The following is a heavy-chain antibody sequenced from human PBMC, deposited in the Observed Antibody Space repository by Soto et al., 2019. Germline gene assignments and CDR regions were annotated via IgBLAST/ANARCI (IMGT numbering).Heavy chain of an antibody. D-gene: IGHD6-6*01. J-gene: IGHJ6*02. CDR2: ISGSGGST. V-gene: IGHV3-23*01. Sequence: GGSLRLSCAASGFTFSSYAMSWVRQAPGKGLEWVSAISGSGGSTYYADSVKGRFTISRDNSKNTLYLQMNSLRAEDTAVYYCAKAIDSSWYYYGMGVWGQGTTVTVSS. CDR1: GFTFSSYA. CDR3: AKAIDSSWYYYGMGV.